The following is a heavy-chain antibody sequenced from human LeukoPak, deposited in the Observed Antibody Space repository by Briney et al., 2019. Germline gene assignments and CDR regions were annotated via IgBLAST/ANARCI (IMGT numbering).Heavy chain of an antibody. J-gene: IGHJ4*02. V-gene: IGHV3-74*01. Sequence: GGSLRLSCAASGLTFSSHWMHWVRQAPGKGLVWVSRITNDGSSTTYADSVKGRFTISRDNAKNMLYLQVNSLRAEDTAVYYCARDRLGVEMSTINRFDYWGQGTLVAVSS. CDR3: ARDRLGVEMSTINRFDY. CDR2: ITNDGSST. D-gene: IGHD5-24*01. CDR1: GLTFSSHW.